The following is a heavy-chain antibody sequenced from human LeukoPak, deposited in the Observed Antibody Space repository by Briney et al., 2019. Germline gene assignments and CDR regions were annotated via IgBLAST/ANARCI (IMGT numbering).Heavy chain of an antibody. CDR2: ISGSGGST. J-gene: IGHJ6*02. CDR1: GFTFSSYA. Sequence: GGSLRLSCAASGFTFSSYAMSWVRQAPGKGLEWVSAISGSGGSTYYADSVKGRFTISRDNSKNTLYLQMNSLRAEDTAVYYCAKGQPRIAAREHYYYYYGMDVWGQGTTVTVSS. D-gene: IGHD6-6*01. V-gene: IGHV3-23*01. CDR3: AKGQPRIAAREHYYYYYGMDV.